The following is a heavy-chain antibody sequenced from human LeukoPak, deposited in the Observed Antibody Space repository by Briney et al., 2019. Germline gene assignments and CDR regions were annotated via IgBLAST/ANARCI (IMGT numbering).Heavy chain of an antibody. CDR3: AREYYYDSSGYPHEEAFDI. CDR2: IIPIFGTA. Sequence: SVKVSCKASGGTFSSYAISWVRQAPGQGLEWMGGIIPIFGTANYAQKFQGRVTITADESTSTAYMELSSLRSEDTAVYYCAREYYYDSSGYPHEEAFDIWGQGTMVTVSS. D-gene: IGHD3-22*01. J-gene: IGHJ3*02. V-gene: IGHV1-69*13. CDR1: GGTFSSYA.